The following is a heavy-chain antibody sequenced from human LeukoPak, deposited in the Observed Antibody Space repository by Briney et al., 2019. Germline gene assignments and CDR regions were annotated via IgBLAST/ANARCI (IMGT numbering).Heavy chain of an antibody. CDR1: GFTFSSYA. CDR3: AKGSRGASVAAAGGIFDY. Sequence: PGGSLRLSCAASGFTFSSYAMSWVRQAPGKGLEWVSAISGSGGSTYYADSVKGRFTISRDNSKNTLYLQMNSLRAEDTAVYYCAKGSRGASVAAAGGIFDYWGQGTLVTVSS. CDR2: ISGSGGST. V-gene: IGHV3-23*01. D-gene: IGHD6-13*01. J-gene: IGHJ4*02.